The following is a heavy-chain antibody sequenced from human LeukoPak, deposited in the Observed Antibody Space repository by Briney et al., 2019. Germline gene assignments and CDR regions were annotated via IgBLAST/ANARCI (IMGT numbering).Heavy chain of an antibody. V-gene: IGHV3-23*01. CDR3: AKVTVNTL. CDR1: GFTFTSYS. J-gene: IGHJ3*01. CDR2: ISGGGGST. Sequence: GGSLRLSCAASGFTFTSYSMNWVRQAPGKGLEWVSPISGGGGSTYYADSVKGRFTISRDNSKNTLYLQMNSLRAEDTAVYYCAKVTVNTLWGQGTMVTVSS.